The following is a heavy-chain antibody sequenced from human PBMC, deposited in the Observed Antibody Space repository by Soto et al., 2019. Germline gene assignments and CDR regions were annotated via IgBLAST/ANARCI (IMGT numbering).Heavy chain of an antibody. J-gene: IGHJ6*02. Sequence: GGSLRLSCAASGFTFSSYAMHWVRQAPGKGLEWVAVISYYGSNKYYADSVKGRFTISRDNSKNTLYLQMNSLRAEDTAVYYCARDSTSSTWDIVVVPAASYYYYGMDVWGQGTTVTVSS. D-gene: IGHD2-2*01. CDR2: ISYYGSNK. V-gene: IGHV3-30-3*01. CDR3: ARDSTSSTWDIVVVPAASYYYYGMDV. CDR1: GFTFSSYA.